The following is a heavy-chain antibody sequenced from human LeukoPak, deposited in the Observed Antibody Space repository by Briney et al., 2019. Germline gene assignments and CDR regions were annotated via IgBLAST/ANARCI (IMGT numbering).Heavy chain of an antibody. J-gene: IGHJ4*02. CDR3: AKDRDYDSSGYIDY. V-gene: IGHV3-23*01. CDR1: EFTYSSYA. D-gene: IGHD3-22*01. CDR2: ISGSGGST. Sequence: GGSLRLSCAASEFTYSSYAMSWVRQAPGKGLEWVSAISGSGGSTYYADSVKGRFTISRNNSKNTLYLQMNSLRAEDTAVYYCAKDRDYDSSGYIDYWGQGTLVTVSS.